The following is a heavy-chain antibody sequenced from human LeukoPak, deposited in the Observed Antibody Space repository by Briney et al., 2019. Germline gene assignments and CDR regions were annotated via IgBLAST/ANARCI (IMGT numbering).Heavy chain of an antibody. D-gene: IGHD5-12*01. CDR2: INGNGGST. CDR1: GFTFSDYY. V-gene: IGHV3-20*04. J-gene: IGHJ6*02. CDR3: AREGAGYRGYDYDYFYAMDV. Sequence: GGSLRLSCAASGFTFSDYYMSWIRQAPGKGLEWGSGINGNGGSTGYADSVKGRFTISRDNAKNSVYLQMSSLRAEDTALYYCAREGAGYRGYDYDYFYAMDVWGQGTTVTVSS.